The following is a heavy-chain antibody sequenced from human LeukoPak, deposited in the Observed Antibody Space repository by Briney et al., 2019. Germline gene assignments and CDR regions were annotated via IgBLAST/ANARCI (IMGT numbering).Heavy chain of an antibody. J-gene: IGHJ4*02. CDR1: GFTVSSYA. CDR2: ISGSGGST. Sequence: GGSLRRSCAASGFTVSSYAMSWVRQAPGKGLEWVSAISGSGGSTYYADSVKGRFTISRDNSKNTLYLQMNSLRAEDTAVYYCATWGIAVADYWGQGTLVTVSS. V-gene: IGHV3-23*01. CDR3: ATWGIAVADY. D-gene: IGHD6-19*01.